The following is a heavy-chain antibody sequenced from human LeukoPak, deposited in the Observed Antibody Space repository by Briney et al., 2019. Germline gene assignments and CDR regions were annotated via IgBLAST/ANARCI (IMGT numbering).Heavy chain of an antibody. Sequence: GGSLRLSCAASGFTVSSNYMTWVRQAPGKGLEWVSSIHSSGTTYYADSVKGRFTISRDNSRNALLLQMNGLRAEDAAVYYCAKGSGGSSYSGLDSWGQGTLVTVSA. CDR2: IHSSGTT. V-gene: IGHV3-53*01. CDR1: GFTVSSNY. CDR3: AKGSGGSSYSGLDS. J-gene: IGHJ4*02. D-gene: IGHD2-15*01.